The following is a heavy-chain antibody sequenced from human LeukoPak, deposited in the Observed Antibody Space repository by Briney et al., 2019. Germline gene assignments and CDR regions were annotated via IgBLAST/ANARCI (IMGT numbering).Heavy chain of an antibody. Sequence: GASVKVSCKASGYTFTSYGISWVRQAPGQGLEWMGWISAYNGNTNYAQKLQSRVTMTTDTSTSTAYMELRSLRSDDTAVYYCARFDLRFLEWLYPPPDQGVDYWGQGTLVTVSS. CDR2: ISAYNGNT. D-gene: IGHD3-3*01. J-gene: IGHJ4*02. CDR1: GYTFTSYG. CDR3: ARFDLRFLEWLYPPPDQGVDY. V-gene: IGHV1-18*01.